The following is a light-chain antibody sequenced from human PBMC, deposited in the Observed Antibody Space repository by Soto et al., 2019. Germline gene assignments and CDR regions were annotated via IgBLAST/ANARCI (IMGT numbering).Light chain of an antibody. J-gene: IGLJ3*02. V-gene: IGLV4-69*01. Sequence: QLVLTQSPSASASLGASVKLTCTLSSGHSSYAIAWHQQQPEKGPRYLMKLNSDGSHINGGGVPDRFSGSTSGTDRYLTISNLQSEDEADYYCETWDTNTRVFGGGTKLTGL. CDR2: LNSDGSH. CDR3: ETWDTNTRV. CDR1: SGHSSYA.